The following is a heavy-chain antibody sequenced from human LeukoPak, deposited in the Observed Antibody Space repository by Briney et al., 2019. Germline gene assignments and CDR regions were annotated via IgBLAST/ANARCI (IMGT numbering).Heavy chain of an antibody. CDR1: GFTFSSYS. CDR2: ISGRSNII. D-gene: IGHD3-16*01. CDR3: ARWGTSRALDY. V-gene: IGHV3-48*01. Sequence: GGSLRLSCAASGFTFSSYSMNWVRQAPGKGLEWISYISGRSNIIYYADSVKGRFTISRDNANNSLSLQMNTLRAEDTAVYYCARWGTSRALDYWGQGTLVTVSS. J-gene: IGHJ4*02.